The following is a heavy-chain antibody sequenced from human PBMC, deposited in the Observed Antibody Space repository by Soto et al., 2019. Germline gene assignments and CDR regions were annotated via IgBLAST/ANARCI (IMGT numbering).Heavy chain of an antibody. J-gene: IGHJ6*02. D-gene: IGHD3-22*01. CDR3: AITMIVVVGGYYGMDV. CDR1: GFTFSSYA. Sequence: EVQLLESGGGLVQPGGSLRLSCAASGFTFSSYAMSWVRQAPGKGLEWVSAIRGSGGSTYYADSVKGRFTISRDNSKNTLYLQMNSLRAEDTAVYYCAITMIVVVGGYYGMDVWGQGTTVTVSS. CDR2: IRGSGGST. V-gene: IGHV3-23*01.